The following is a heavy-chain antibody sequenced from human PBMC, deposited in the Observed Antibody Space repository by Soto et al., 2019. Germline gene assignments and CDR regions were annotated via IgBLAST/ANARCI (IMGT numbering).Heavy chain of an antibody. Sequence: PGGSLRLSCAASGFTFSSYSMNWVRQAPGKGLEWVSSISSSSSYIYYADSVKGRFTISRDNAKNSLYLQMNSLRAEDTAVYYCAGDHDSSGYYPPDAFGIWGQGTMVTVSS. CDR3: AGDHDSSGYYPPDAFGI. V-gene: IGHV3-21*01. J-gene: IGHJ3*02. D-gene: IGHD3-22*01. CDR2: ISSSSSYI. CDR1: GFTFSSYS.